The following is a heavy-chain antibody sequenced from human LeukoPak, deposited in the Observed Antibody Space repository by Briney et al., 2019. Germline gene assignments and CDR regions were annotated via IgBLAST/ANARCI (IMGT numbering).Heavy chain of an antibody. V-gene: IGHV4-4*07. J-gene: IGHJ4*02. CDR3: ARGWYYGSGSDYFDY. D-gene: IGHD3-10*01. Sequence: PSETLSLTCTVSGGSISGYYWSWIRQPAGKGLEWIGRIYTSGSTNYNPSLKSRVTMSVDTSKNQFSLKLSSVTAADTAVYYCARGWYYGSGSDYFDYWGQGTLVTVSS. CDR1: GGSISGYY. CDR2: IYTSGST.